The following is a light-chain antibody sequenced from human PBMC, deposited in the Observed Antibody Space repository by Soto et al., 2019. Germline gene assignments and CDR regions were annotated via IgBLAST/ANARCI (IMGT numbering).Light chain of an antibody. J-gene: IGLJ3*02. CDR1: SSDVGGYNY. CDR3: SSYTSTSTWV. Sequence: QSVLTQPASVSGSPGQSITISCTATSSDVGGYNYVSWYQQHPGKAPKLMIYEVSNRPSGVSNRFSGSKSGNTASLTISGLQAEDEADYYCSSYTSTSTWVFGGGTKVTVL. V-gene: IGLV2-14*01. CDR2: EVS.